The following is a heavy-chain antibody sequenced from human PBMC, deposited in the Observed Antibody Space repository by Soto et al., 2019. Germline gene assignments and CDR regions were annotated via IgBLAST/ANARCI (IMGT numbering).Heavy chain of an antibody. Sequence: QVQLVQSGAEVKKPGSSVKVSCKASGGTFSSYAISWVRQAPGQGLEWMGGIIPIFGTANYAQKFQGRVTITAEESTSTGYIGLSRLRSEDTAGFLLASFRGNYRGQGTLVTVSS. J-gene: IGHJ4*02. CDR2: IIPIFGTA. CDR3: ASFRGNY. V-gene: IGHV1-69*01. CDR1: GGTFSSYA.